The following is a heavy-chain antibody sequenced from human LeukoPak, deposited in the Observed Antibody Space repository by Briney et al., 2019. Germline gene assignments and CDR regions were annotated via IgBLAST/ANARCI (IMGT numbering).Heavy chain of an antibody. D-gene: IGHD1-26*01. J-gene: IGHJ4*02. CDR1: GFTSSSYA. V-gene: IGHV3-23*01. Sequence: GGSLGLSCAASGFTSSSYAMSWVRQAPGKGLEWVSVISASGGSTYYVGSVKGRFTISRDNSKNTLYLQMNSLRAEDTAVYYCAKGDTTWELPHDYWGQGTLVTVSS. CDR2: ISASGGST. CDR3: AKGDTTWELPHDY.